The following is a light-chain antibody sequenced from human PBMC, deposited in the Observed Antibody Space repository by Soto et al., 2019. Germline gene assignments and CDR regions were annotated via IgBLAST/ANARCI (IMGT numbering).Light chain of an antibody. CDR2: DVS. CDR3: CSYAGSRYV. J-gene: IGLJ1*01. Sequence: QSVLTQPRSVSGCPGQSVTISCTGTSSDVGGYNYVSWYQQHPGKAPKLMIYDVSKRPSGVPDRFSGSKSGNTASLTISGLQAEDEADYYCCSYAGSRYVFGTGTKVTVL. CDR1: SSDVGGYNY. V-gene: IGLV2-11*01.